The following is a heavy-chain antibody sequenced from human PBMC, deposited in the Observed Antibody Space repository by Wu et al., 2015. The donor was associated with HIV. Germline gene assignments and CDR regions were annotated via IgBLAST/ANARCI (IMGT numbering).Heavy chain of an antibody. V-gene: IGHV1-69*05. CDR3: ARNTDSVATSLYSLGV. D-gene: IGHD5-12*01. J-gene: IGHJ6*02. Sequence: EVKKPGSSVKVTCKASGAGFTSYAVSWVRQAPGQGLEWMGGINPLFGTTKHAQRFQDRVKFTTDESKSTVYMVLSSLRSEDTAVYYCARNTDSVATSLYSLGVWGQGTTVTVSS. CDR1: GAGFTSYA. CDR2: INPLFGTT.